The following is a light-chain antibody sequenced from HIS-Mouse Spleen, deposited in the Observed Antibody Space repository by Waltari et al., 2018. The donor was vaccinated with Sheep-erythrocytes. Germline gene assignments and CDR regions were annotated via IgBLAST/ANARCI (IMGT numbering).Light chain of an antibody. J-gene: IGLJ1*01. V-gene: IGLV2-11*01. CDR3: CSYAGSYNHV. CDR1: SSDVGGYTY. Sequence: QSALTQPRSVSGSPGQSVPISCTAPSSDVGGYTYFPWYQQHPGKAPKHMIYDVSKPPSGVPDRFSGSKSGNTASLTISGLQAEDEADYYCCSYAGSYNHVFATGTKVTVL. CDR2: DVS.